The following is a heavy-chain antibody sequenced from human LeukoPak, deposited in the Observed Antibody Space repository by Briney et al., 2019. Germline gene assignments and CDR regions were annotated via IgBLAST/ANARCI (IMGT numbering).Heavy chain of an antibody. CDR2: IYPDDSDT. J-gene: IGHJ4*02. CDR1: GYSFINYW. Sequence: GESLKISCKASGYSFINYWIGWVRQMPGKGLEWMGIIYPDDSDTRYSPSFQGQVTISADRSISTTYLQWSSLRASDTAMYYCARRTGFFDYWGQGTLVTASS. D-gene: IGHD1-14*01. CDR3: ARRTGFFDY. V-gene: IGHV5-51*01.